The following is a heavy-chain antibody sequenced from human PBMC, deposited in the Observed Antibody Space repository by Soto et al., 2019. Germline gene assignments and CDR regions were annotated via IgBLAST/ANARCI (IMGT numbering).Heavy chain of an antibody. CDR1: GFSLSTSGVG. D-gene: IGHD3-10*02. V-gene: IGHV2-5*02. Sequence: QITLKESGPTLVKPTQTLTLTCTFSGFSLSTSGVGVGWIRQPPGKALEWLALIYWDDDKRYSPSLKSRLTITKDTSKSQVVLAMTNMDPVDTATYFCAHRPYVGGGYYFDYWGQGTLVIVSS. J-gene: IGHJ4*02. CDR2: IYWDDDK. CDR3: AHRPYVGGGYYFDY.